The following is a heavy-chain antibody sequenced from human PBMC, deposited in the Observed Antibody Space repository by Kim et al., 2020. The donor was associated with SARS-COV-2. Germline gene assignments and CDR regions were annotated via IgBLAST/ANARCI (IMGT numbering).Heavy chain of an antibody. CDR2: GNHSGAA. D-gene: IGHD1-1*01. Sequence: SETLSLTCSVSGASVNSGDNYWGWIGQFQSKGLEGFGYGNHSGAAYYNPSFRSRNTIWVVTSDNQISRKLNSVTVADTTIYYCATGVRGRFSGNSYDSPPNCWGQGTPVTVSS. J-gene: IGHJ4*02. CDR1: GASVNSGDNY. V-gene: IGHV4-31*03. CDR3: ATGVRGRFSGNSYDSPPNC.